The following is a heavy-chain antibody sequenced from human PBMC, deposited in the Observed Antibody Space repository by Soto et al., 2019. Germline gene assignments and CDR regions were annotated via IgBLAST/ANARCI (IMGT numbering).Heavy chain of an antibody. CDR2: ISSSGGAI. CDR1: GFIFSDYT. V-gene: IGHV3-48*02. Sequence: EVQLVESGGDLVQPGGSLRLSCAASGFIFSDYTMTWVRQAPGRGLEFVSHISSSGGAIFYAESVKGRFTVSRDNAKNSLYLQTNSLRDEDTDVYFCARDHGGRTWFVGVYYFFGMDVRGQGTAVTVSS. D-gene: IGHD1-26*01. J-gene: IGHJ6*02. CDR3: ARDHGGRTWFVGVYYFFGMDV.